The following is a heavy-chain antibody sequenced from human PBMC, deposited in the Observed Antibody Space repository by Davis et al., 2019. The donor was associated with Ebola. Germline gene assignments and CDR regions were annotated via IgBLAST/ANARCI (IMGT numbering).Heavy chain of an antibody. CDR1: GGSISSYY. J-gene: IGHJ4*02. V-gene: IGHV4-59*01. CDR2: IYYSGST. Sequence: SETLSLTCTVSGGSISSYYWSWIRQPPGKGLEWIGYIYYSGSTNYNPSLKSRVTISVDTSKNQFSLKLSSVTAADTAVYYCARGHMITFGGVILSAYYFDYWGQGTLVTVSS. D-gene: IGHD3-16*02. CDR3: ARGHMITFGGVILSAYYFDY.